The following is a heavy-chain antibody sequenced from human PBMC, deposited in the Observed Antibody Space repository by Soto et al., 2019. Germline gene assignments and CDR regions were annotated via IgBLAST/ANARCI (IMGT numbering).Heavy chain of an antibody. CDR3: AREVRDGSDWEWDY. V-gene: IGHV4-59*01. CDR1: GGSMITYY. Sequence: QVQLQESGPGLVKPSETLSLTCTVSGGSMITYYWSWIRQSPGKGLEWIGYVHHSGSTLYNPSLRNRATVSLDRSNNEYFLKLSSVTAAVTAFFYCAREVRDGSDWEWDYWGHGTLVAVSS. D-gene: IGHD6-19*01. CDR2: VHHSGST. J-gene: IGHJ4*01.